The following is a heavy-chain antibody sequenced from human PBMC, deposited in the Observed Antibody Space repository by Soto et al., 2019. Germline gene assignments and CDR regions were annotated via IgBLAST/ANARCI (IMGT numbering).Heavy chain of an antibody. Sequence: EVQLLESGGGLVQPGGSLRLSCAASGFTFSSYAMSWVRQAPGKGLEWVSAISGSGGSTYYADSVKGRFTISRDSSKNTLYLQMNSLRAEDTAVYYCAKVRYDLWSGSNPHLGYMDVWGKGTTVTVSS. J-gene: IGHJ6*03. CDR2: ISGSGGST. D-gene: IGHD3-3*01. CDR3: AKVRYDLWSGSNPHLGYMDV. V-gene: IGHV3-23*01. CDR1: GFTFSSYA.